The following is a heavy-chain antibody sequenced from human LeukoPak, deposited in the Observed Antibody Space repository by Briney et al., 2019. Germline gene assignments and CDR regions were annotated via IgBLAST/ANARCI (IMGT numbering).Heavy chain of an antibody. CDR2: ISSSSSTI. Sequence: GGSLRLSCAASGFTFSSYSMNWVRQAPGKGLEWVSYISSSSSTIYYADSVKGRFTISRDNAKNSLYLQMNSLRDEDTAVYYCARDSKWLAPGCFDYWGQGTLVTVSS. D-gene: IGHD6-19*01. CDR3: ARDSKWLAPGCFDY. J-gene: IGHJ4*02. CDR1: GFTFSSYS. V-gene: IGHV3-48*02.